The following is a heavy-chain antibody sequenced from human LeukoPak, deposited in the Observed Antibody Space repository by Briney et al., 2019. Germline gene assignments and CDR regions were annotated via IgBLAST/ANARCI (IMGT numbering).Heavy chain of an antibody. J-gene: IGHJ4*02. V-gene: IGHV3-30*09. CDR3: AKDPGVAPPGHYFDC. CDR2: ISYDGSNK. Sequence: QPGRSLRLSCAASGFTFSSHAMHWVRQAPGKGLEWVAVISYDGSNKYYADSVKGRFAISRDNSKNTLYLQMNSLRAEDTALYYCAKDPGVAPPGHYFDCWGQGTLVTVSS. D-gene: IGHD3-3*01. CDR1: GFTFSSHA.